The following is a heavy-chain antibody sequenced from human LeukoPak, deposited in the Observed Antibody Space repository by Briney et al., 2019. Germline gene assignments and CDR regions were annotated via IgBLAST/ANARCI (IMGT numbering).Heavy chain of an antibody. CDR3: ATAVVPAAMGRYNWFDP. J-gene: IGHJ5*02. D-gene: IGHD2-2*01. CDR1: GGSISSSSYY. CDR2: IYYSGST. V-gene: IGHV4-39*01. Sequence: SETLSLTCTVSGGSISSSSYYWGWIRQPPGKGLEWIGSIYYSGSTYYNPSLKSRVTISVDTSKNQFSLKLSSVTAADTAVYYCATAVVPAAMGRYNWFDPWGQGTLVTVSS.